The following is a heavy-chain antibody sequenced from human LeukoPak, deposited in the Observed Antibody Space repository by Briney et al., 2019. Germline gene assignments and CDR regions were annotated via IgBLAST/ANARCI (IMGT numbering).Heavy chain of an antibody. D-gene: IGHD3-22*01. CDR1: GYTFTSYG. CDR2: ISAYNGNT. CDR3: ARTVTYYYDSSGYYYFDY. V-gene: IGHV1-18*01. J-gene: IGHJ4*02. Sequence: ASVKVSCKASGYTFTSYGISWVRQAPGQGLEWMGWISAYNGNTNYAQKLQGRVTMTTDTSTSTAYMELRSLRSDDTAAYYCARTVTYYYDSSGYYYFDYWGQGTLVTVSS.